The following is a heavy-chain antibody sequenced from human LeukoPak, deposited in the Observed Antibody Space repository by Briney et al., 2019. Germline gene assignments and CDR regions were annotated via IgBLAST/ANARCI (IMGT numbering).Heavy chain of an antibody. CDR3: ARVRERWLQNLFDY. V-gene: IGHV1-69*06. D-gene: IGHD5-24*01. CDR1: GGTFSSYA. J-gene: IGHJ4*02. Sequence: ASVKVSCKASGGTFSSYAISWVRQAPGQGLEWMGGIIPIFGTTNYAQKFQDRVTITADKSTSTAYMELSSLRSEDTAVYYCARVRERWLQNLFDYWGQGTLVTVSS. CDR2: IIPIFGTT.